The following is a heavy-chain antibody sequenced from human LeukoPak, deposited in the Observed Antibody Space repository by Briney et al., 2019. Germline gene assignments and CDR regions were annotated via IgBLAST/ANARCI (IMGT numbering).Heavy chain of an antibody. CDR1: GFTFSSYS. CDR2: ISSSSSYI. CDR3: ARAYYVDTAMVCDY. V-gene: IGHV3-21*01. Sequence: PGGSLRLSSAGSGFTFSSYSMNWVRQAPGKGLEWVTSISSSSSYIYYADSVKGRFTISRDNAKNSLYLQMNSLRAEDTAVYYCARAYYVDTAMVCDYWGQGTLVTVSS. D-gene: IGHD5-18*01. J-gene: IGHJ4*02.